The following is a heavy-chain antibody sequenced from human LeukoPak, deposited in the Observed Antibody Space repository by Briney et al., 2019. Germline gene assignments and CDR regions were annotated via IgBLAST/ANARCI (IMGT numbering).Heavy chain of an antibody. CDR3: ARSLCSGGSCYPSSGGFDP. J-gene: IGHJ5*02. CDR1: GGTFSSYA. V-gene: IGHV1-69*01. Sequence: ASVKVSCKASGGTFSSYAISWVRQVPGQGLEWMGGIIPIFGTANYAQKFQDRVTITADESTSTAYMELSSLRSEDTAVYYCARSLCSGGSCYPSSGGFDPWGQGTLVTVSS. CDR2: IIPIFGTA. D-gene: IGHD2-15*01.